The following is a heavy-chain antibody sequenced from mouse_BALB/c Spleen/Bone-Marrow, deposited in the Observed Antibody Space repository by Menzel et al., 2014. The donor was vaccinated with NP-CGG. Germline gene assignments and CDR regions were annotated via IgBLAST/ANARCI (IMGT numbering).Heavy chain of an antibody. V-gene: IGHV1-9*01. CDR2: ILPGSGTT. D-gene: IGHD2-4*01. Sequence: QVQLQQSGAELMKPGASVKISCKATGYTFSTYWIEWVKQRPGHGLEWIGEILPGSGTTNYNEKFKGKATFTADTSSNTAYMQLSSLTSEDSAVYYCARLITTGVFAYWGQGTLVTVSA. J-gene: IGHJ3*01. CDR1: GYTFSTYW. CDR3: ARLITTGVFAY.